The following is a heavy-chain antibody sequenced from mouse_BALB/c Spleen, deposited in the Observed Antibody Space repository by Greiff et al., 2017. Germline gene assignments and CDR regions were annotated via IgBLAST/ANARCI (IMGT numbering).Heavy chain of an antibody. CDR1: GYTFTSYW. J-gene: IGHJ4*01. CDR3: ASPHYYGYVSYAMDY. D-gene: IGHD1-2*01. V-gene: IGHV1-7*01. CDR2: INPSTGYT. Sequence: QVQLQQSGAELAKPGASVKMSCKASGYTFTSYWMHSVKQRPGQGLEWIGYINPSTGYTEYNQKFKDKATLTADKSSSTAYMQLSSLTSEDSAVYYCASPHYYGYVSYAMDYWGQGTSVTVSS.